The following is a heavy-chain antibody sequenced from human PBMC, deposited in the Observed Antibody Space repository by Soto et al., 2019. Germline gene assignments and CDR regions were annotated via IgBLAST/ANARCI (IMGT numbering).Heavy chain of an antibody. V-gene: IGHV1-18*01. Sequence: QDQLVQSGAEVKKPGASVKVSCKASGYTFTSYGISWVRQAPGQGLEWMGWISANNGNTNYAQKLKGKVTMTTDAATSTADMERRSLRSDDTAVYYGARDRGSSALDYWGQGTLVTVSS. D-gene: IGHD1-26*01. CDR2: ISANNGNT. CDR3: ARDRGSSALDY. J-gene: IGHJ4*02. CDR1: GYTFTSYG.